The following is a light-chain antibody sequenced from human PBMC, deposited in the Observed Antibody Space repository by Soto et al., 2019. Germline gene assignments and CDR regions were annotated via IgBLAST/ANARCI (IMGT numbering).Light chain of an antibody. CDR3: QQYNSLGT. V-gene: IGKV1-5*01. CDR2: DAS. J-gene: IGKJ1*01. CDR1: QSISSG. Sequence: DIQMTQSPSTLSASLGDRVTITCRASQSISSGLAWYQQKPGKAPKLLIYDASSLESGVPSRFSGSGSGTEFTLTISSLQPDDFATYYCQQYNSLGTFGQGTKVDI.